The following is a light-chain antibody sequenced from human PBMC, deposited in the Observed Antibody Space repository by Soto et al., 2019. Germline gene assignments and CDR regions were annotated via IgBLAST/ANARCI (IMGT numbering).Light chain of an antibody. CDR1: QSVSSY. CDR2: DAS. V-gene: IGKV3-11*01. J-gene: IGKJ2*01. Sequence: EIVLTQSPATLSLSPGERATLSCRASQSVSSYLAWYQQKPGQAPRLLIYDASNRATGIPARFSASGSGTDFTLTISSREPDDFAVYYCQQRSNLPPMYIFGQGTKLEIK. CDR3: QQRSNLPPMYI.